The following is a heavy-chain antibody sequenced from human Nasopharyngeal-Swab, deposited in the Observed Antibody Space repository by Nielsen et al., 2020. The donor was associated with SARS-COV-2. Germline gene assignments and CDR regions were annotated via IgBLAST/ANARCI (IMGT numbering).Heavy chain of an antibody. J-gene: IGHJ6*02. Sequence: SETLSLTCTVSGGSVSSGSYYWSWIRQPPGKGLEWIGYIYYSGSTNYNPSLKSRVTISVDTSKNQFSLKLSSVTAADTAVYYCARDHDGSGSPSMDVWGQGTTVTVSS. CDR1: GGSVSSGSYY. V-gene: IGHV4-61*01. CDR3: ARDHDGSGSPSMDV. CDR2: IYYSGST. D-gene: IGHD3-10*01.